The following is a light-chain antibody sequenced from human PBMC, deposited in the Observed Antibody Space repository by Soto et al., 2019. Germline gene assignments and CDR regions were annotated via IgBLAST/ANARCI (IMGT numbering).Light chain of an antibody. V-gene: IGLV1-47*01. CDR2: KNN. CDR3: AAWDDSLGGWV. CDR1: SSNIGDNY. Sequence: QSVLTQPPSASGTPGQRVTISCSGSSSNIGDNYVFCYQQLPGASPKPLMYKNNQRPSGVPDRFSGAKSGTSASLSISGLRSEDEADYHCAAWDDSLGGWVFGGGTKVTVL. J-gene: IGLJ3*02.